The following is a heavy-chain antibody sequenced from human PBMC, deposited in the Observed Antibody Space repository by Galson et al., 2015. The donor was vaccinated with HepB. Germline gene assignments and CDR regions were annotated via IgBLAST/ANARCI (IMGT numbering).Heavy chain of an antibody. D-gene: IGHD6-13*01. V-gene: IGHV3-23*01. CDR1: GFTFSSYA. J-gene: IGHJ5*02. CDR3: AKDRRLSIAAASNWSDP. CDR2: ISGSGGST. Sequence: SLRLSCAASGFTFSSYAMSWVRQAPGKGLEWVSAISGSGGSTYYADSVKGRFTISRDNSKNTLYLQMNSLRAEDTAVYYCAKDRRLSIAAASNWSDPWGQGTLVTVSS.